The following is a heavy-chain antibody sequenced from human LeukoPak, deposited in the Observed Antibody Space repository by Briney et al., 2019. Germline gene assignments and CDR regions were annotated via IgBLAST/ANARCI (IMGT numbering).Heavy chain of an antibody. Sequence: ASVKVSCKPSGYNFTSYYMHWVRQAPGQGLEWMGIINPSGGRTTYAQKFQGRVTITRDTSASTAYMELSSLRSEDMAVYYCAREYSSGLPGGYYYYYMDVWGKGTTVTVSS. CDR2: INPSGGRT. D-gene: IGHD6-19*01. CDR1: GYNFTSYY. J-gene: IGHJ6*03. V-gene: IGHV1-46*01. CDR3: AREYSSGLPGGYYYYYMDV.